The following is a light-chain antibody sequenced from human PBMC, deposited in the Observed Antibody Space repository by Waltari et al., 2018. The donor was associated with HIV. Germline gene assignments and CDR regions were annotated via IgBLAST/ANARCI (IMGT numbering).Light chain of an antibody. CDR3: QSDDSSLKVI. J-gene: IGLJ2*01. CDR2: DNS. V-gene: IGLV1-40*01. Sequence: QSVLTQPPSVPGAPGQRVTISCTGTSSNIGAGYDVHWYQQFPGSVPRLLIYDNSKRPSGVPDRFSGSKSGTSASLAIRGLQAEDEADDYWQSDDSSLKVIFGGGTKVTVL. CDR1: SSNIGAGYD.